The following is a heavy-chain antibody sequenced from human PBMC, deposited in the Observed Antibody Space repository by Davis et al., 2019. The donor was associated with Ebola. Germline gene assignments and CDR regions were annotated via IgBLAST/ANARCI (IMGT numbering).Heavy chain of an antibody. V-gene: IGHV3-33*06. CDR2: MWYDGSRQ. CDR3: AKAAYGSGTLFDY. Sequence: GESLKISCAASGFTFSSYGMHWVRQAPGKVLEWVALMWYDGSRQYYADSVKGRFTVSRDNSRNILYLQMNSLRAEDTAVYYCAKAAYGSGTLFDYWGQGTLVTVSS. J-gene: IGHJ4*02. CDR1: GFTFSSYG. D-gene: IGHD3-10*01.